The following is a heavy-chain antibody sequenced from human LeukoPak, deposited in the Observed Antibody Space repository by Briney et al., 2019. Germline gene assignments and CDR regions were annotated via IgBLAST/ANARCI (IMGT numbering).Heavy chain of an antibody. Sequence: PGGSLRLSCATSGFSFSSYAMSWVRQAPGKGLEWVSAMSSSDDGRYYADSVKGRFTISRDNSKNTLYLQMNSLRAEDTAVYYCAKDARITMIVVVRGARPYYFDYWGQGTLVTVSS. V-gene: IGHV3-23*01. J-gene: IGHJ4*02. CDR1: GFSFSSYA. CDR3: AKDARITMIVVVRGARPYYFDY. CDR2: MSSSDDGR. D-gene: IGHD3-22*01.